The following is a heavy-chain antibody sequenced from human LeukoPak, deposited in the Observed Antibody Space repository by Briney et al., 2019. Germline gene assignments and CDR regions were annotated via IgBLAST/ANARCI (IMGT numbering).Heavy chain of an antibody. V-gene: IGHV1-2*02. CDR2: INPNSGGT. CDR3: ARDRGIVVVVAATSTTDAFDI. J-gene: IGHJ3*02. CDR1: GYTFTGYY. Sequence: ASVKVSCKASGYTFTGYYMHWVRQAPGQGLEWMGWINPNSGGTNYAQKFQGRVTMTRDTSISTAYMELSRLRSDDTAVYYCARDRGIVVVVAATSTTDAFDIWGQGTMVTVSS. D-gene: IGHD2-15*01.